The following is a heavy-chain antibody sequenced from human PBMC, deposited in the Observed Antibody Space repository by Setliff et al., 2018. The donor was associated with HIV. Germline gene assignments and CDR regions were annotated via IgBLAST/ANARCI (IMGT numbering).Heavy chain of an antibody. CDR1: GGSINNYQ. CDR2: IYTSGSS. Sequence: KPSETLSLTCTVSGVSGGSINNYQWSWIRQPPGKGLEWIGYIYTSGSSNYNPSLKSRVTISRDTSKRQFSLKMSSVTAADTAVYYCARGEPVDILTGYFDYWGQGTLVTVSS. D-gene: IGHD3-9*01. J-gene: IGHJ4*02. CDR3: ARGEPVDILTGYFDY. V-gene: IGHV4-4*08.